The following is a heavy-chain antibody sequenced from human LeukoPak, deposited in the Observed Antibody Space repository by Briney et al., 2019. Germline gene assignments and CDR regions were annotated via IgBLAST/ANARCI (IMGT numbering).Heavy chain of an antibody. J-gene: IGHJ5*02. CDR1: GFTFSTYG. D-gene: IGHD5-24*01. Sequence: GRSLRLSCAASGFTFSTYGMHWVRQAPGKGLEWVTIISYDGTNKYYADSVKGRFTNSRDNSKNTLDLQMDSLRAEDTAVYYCAKDLAPHRDGSHHGADAWGQGTLVTVSS. CDR3: AKDLAPHRDGSHHGADA. V-gene: IGHV3-30*18. CDR2: ISYDGTNK.